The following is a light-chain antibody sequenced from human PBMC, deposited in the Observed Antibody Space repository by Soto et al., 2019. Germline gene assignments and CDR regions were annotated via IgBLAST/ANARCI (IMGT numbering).Light chain of an antibody. CDR3: QLYGISPH. J-gene: IGKJ5*01. CDR1: QSVSTN. Sequence: EIVFTQSPGTLAWSPGERATLACRASQSVSTNLAWYQHKPGQAPRLLIYASSNRATGIPDRFSGSASGTDFTLTINRLEPEDFAVYYCQLYGISPHFGQGTRLEIK. V-gene: IGKV3-20*01. CDR2: ASS.